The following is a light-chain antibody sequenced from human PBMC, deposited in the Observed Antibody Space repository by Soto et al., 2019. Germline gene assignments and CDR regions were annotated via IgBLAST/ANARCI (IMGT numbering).Light chain of an antibody. CDR3: QQYYISLALR. Sequence: DIVLTQSPQSLAVSLGERATINCKASQSVFYSSNNKNYLAWYQQKPGQTPRLLIYWASTRQSGVPDRFSGSGSGTDFTLTISSLQAEDVAVYYCQQYYISLALRFGGGPKVEI. CDR1: QSVFYSSNNKNY. CDR2: WAS. J-gene: IGKJ4*01. V-gene: IGKV4-1*01.